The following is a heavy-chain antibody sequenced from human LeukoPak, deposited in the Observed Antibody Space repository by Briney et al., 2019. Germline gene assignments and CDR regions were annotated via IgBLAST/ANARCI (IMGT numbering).Heavy chain of an antibody. D-gene: IGHD6-19*01. Sequence: SETLSLTCADYGGSFSGYYWSWIRQPPGKGLEWIGEINHSGSTNYNPSLKSRVTISVDTSKNQFSLKLSSVTAADTAVYYCARGRSWYSSGWYSHFYYMDVWGKGTTVTVSS. CDR3: ARGRSWYSSGWYSHFYYMDV. J-gene: IGHJ6*03. CDR2: INHSGST. CDR1: GGSFSGYY. V-gene: IGHV4-34*01.